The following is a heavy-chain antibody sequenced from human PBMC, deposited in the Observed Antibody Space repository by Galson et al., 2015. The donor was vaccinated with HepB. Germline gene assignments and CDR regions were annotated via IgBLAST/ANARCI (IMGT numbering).Heavy chain of an antibody. V-gene: IGHV1-24*01. J-gene: IGHJ6*02. CDR3: ATDQGPTQYYYGSGKMDV. CDR2: FDPEDGET. CDR1: GYTLTELS. D-gene: IGHD3-10*01. Sequence: SVKVSCKVSGYTLTELSMHWVRQAPGKGLEWMGGFDPEDGETIYAQKFQGRVTMTEDTSTDTAYMELSSLRSEDTAVYYCATDQGPTQYYYGSGKMDVWGQGTTVTVSS.